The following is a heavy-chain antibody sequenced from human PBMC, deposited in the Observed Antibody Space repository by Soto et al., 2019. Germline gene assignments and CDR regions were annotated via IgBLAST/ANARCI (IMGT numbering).Heavy chain of an antibody. V-gene: IGHV3-23*01. J-gene: IGHJ4*02. CDR3: AKDPLWFGESYFXY. D-gene: IGHD3-10*01. CDR2: ISGSGGST. Sequence: GGSLXLSCAASGFTFSSYAMSWVRQAPGKGLEWVSAISGSGGSTYYADSVKGRFTISRDNSKNTLYLQMNSLRAEDTAVYYCAKDPLWFGESYFXYWGQGTLVXVSS. CDR1: GFTFSSYA.